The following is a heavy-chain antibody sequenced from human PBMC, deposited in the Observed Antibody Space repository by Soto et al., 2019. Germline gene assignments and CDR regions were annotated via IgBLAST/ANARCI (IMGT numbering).Heavy chain of an antibody. CDR2: MGWNGDII. D-gene: IGHD6-19*01. Sequence: EVQLVESGGDLVQPGRSLRLSCTASGFSFDDYAIHWVRQAPGKGLGLVSGMGWNGDIIDYADSVKGRFTISRDNVKNSLYLQMNSLRIEDTALYFCAKESAAYSSGWHALDVWGQGTTVTVSS. J-gene: IGHJ6*02. CDR3: AKESAAYSSGWHALDV. V-gene: IGHV3-9*01. CDR1: GFSFDDYA.